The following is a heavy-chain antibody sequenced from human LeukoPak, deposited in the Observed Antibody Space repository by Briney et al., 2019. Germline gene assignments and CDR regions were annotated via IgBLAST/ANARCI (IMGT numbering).Heavy chain of an antibody. CDR1: GGSISSSSYY. V-gene: IGHV4-39*07. D-gene: IGHD3-10*01. CDR2: IYYSGST. J-gene: IGHJ2*01. Sequence: SETLSLTCTVPGGSISSSSYYWGWIRQPPGKGLEWIGSIYYSGSTYYNPSLKSRVTISVDTSKNQFSLKLSSVTAADTAVYYCARLTMFRGVIYGTDWHSDLWGRGTLVTVSS. CDR3: ARLTMFRGVIYGTDWHSDL.